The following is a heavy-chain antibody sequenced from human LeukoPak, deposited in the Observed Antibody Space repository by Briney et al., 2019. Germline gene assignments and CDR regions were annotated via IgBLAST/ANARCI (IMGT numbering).Heavy chain of an antibody. Sequence: GGSLRLSCAASGFTFSRYAMSWVRQAPGKGLEWVSAISGSGRSTYYADSVKGRFTISRDNSKNTLYLQMNSLRAEDTAVYYCAKDTIAARPTPYYFDYWGQGTLVTVSS. CDR2: ISGSGRST. CDR3: AKDTIAARPTPYYFDY. J-gene: IGHJ4*02. D-gene: IGHD6-6*01. V-gene: IGHV3-23*01. CDR1: GFTFSRYA.